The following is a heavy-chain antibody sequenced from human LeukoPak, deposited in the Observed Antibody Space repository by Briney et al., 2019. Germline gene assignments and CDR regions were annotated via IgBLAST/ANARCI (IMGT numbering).Heavy chain of an antibody. CDR3: ARAVPGFDY. CDR1: GFTFSSYA. J-gene: IGHJ4*02. CDR2: ISGNGGST. V-gene: IGHV3-23*01. Sequence: GGSLRLSCAASGFTFSSYAMTWVRQAPGKGLEWVSAISGNGGSTYYADSVRGRFTVSRDNAKNSLYLQMNSLTAEDTAVYYCARAVPGFDYWGQGTLVTVSS. D-gene: IGHD1-14*01.